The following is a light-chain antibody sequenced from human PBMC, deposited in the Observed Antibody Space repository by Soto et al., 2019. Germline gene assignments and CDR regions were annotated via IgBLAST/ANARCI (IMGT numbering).Light chain of an antibody. Sequence: DIQMTQSPSTLSASVGDRVTITCRASQSISNWFAWYQQKPGKAPKLLIYDASSLESGVPSRLSGSGSGTEFPLTISSLQPADFATYYCQQYNSYPWTFGQGTKVEI. CDR2: DAS. J-gene: IGKJ1*01. CDR1: QSISNW. CDR3: QQYNSYPWT. V-gene: IGKV1-5*01.